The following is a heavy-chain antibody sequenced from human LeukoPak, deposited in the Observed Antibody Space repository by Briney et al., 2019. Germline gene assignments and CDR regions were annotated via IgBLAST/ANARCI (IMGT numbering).Heavy chain of an antibody. CDR3: ARSQGGAYSYGTDY. J-gene: IGHJ4*02. CDR1: GFTFDDYA. V-gene: IGHV3-9*01. Sequence: GRSLRLSCAASGFTFDDYAMHWVRQAPGKGLEWVSGISWNSGSIGYADSVKGRFTISRDNAKNSLYLQMNSLRAEDTALYYCARSQGGAYSYGTDYWGQGTLVTVSS. D-gene: IGHD5-18*01. CDR2: ISWNSGSI.